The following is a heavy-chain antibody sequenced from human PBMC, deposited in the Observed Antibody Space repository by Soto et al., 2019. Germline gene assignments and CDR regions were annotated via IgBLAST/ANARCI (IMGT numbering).Heavy chain of an antibody. CDR3: ARDRPRSGDFDY. CDR1: GASISNYH. D-gene: IGHD1-26*01. V-gene: IGHV4-59*01. J-gene: IGHJ4*02. CDR2: IYNSANT. Sequence: ETLSLPCTVSGASISNYHWSWIRQPPGKGLEWIGFIYNSANTNYNPSLESRVIISVDTAKNQFSLRLTSVTAADTAVYYCARDRPRSGDFDYWGQGTLVTVSS.